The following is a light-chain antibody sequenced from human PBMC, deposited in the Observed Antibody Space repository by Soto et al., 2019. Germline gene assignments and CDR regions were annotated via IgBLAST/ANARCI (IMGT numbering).Light chain of an antibody. CDR1: QSLLHVNGYNY. CDR2: LGS. J-gene: IGKJ1*01. CDR3: MQALQTPLT. Sequence: DIMMTQSPLSLPVTPGEPASISCRSSQSLLHVNGYNYLDWYLQKPGQSPQLLIYLGSNRASGVPDRLSGSGSGADFTLQISRVEAEDVGVYYCMQALQTPLTFGQGTKVEIK. V-gene: IGKV2-28*01.